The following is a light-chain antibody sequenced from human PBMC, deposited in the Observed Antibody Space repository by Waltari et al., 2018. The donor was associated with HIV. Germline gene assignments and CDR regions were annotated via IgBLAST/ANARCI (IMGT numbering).Light chain of an antibody. V-gene: IGLV3-27*01. J-gene: IGLJ2*01. CDR3: YSAPDNRRGV. CDR2: QDT. Sequence: SFELTQPSSVSVSPGQTARITCSGALLAKNSARWFQHKPGQAPVLVVYQDTERPSRIPVRFSGSRSGTTVTLTISGARVEDEAHYYCYSAPDNRRGVFGGGTKLTVL. CDR1: LLAKNS.